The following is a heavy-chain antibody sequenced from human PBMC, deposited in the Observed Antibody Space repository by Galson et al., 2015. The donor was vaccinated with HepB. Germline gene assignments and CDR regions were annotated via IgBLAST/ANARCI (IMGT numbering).Heavy chain of an antibody. Sequence: SVKVSCKASGGTFSSYAISWVRQAPGQGLEWMGGIIPIFGTANYAQKFQGRVTITADESTSTAYMELSSLRSEDTAVYYCASVPLSGDFWSGYPSRYYYYMDVWGKGTTVTVSS. D-gene: IGHD3-3*01. J-gene: IGHJ6*03. V-gene: IGHV1-69*13. CDR1: GGTFSSYA. CDR3: ASVPLSGDFWSGYPSRYYYYMDV. CDR2: IIPIFGTA.